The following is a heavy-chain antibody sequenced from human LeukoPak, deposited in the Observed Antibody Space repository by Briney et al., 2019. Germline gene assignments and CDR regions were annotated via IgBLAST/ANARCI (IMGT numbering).Heavy chain of an antibody. CDR3: ARGSTSQTPNYYYYYMDV. D-gene: IGHD2-2*01. V-gene: IGHV1-46*01. J-gene: IGHJ6*03. CDR2: INSSGGST. Sequence: ASVKVSCKASRYTFTSYYMHWVRQAPGQGLEWMGMINSSGGSTSYTQKFQGRVTMTRDTSTSTVYMELSSLRSEDTAVYYCARGSTSQTPNYYYYYMDVWGKGTTVTVSS. CDR1: RYTFTSYY.